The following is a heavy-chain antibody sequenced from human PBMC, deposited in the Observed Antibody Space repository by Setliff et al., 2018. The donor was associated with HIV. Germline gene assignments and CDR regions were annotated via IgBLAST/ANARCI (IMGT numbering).Heavy chain of an antibody. D-gene: IGHD4-17*01. Sequence: GGSLRLSCVGSGFTFNGYAMNWVRQAPGKGLEWVSYISTTSSNTNYADSVKGRFTISRDNAKNSLFLQMNSLRAEDTAVYYCARGQTSVTLQFDHWGQGTLVTVSS. J-gene: IGHJ4*02. CDR2: ISTTSSNT. CDR1: GFTFNGYA. CDR3: ARGQTSVTLQFDH. V-gene: IGHV3-48*04.